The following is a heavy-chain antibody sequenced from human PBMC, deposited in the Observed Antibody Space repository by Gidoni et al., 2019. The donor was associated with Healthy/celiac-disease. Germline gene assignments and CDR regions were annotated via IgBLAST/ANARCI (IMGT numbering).Heavy chain of an antibody. CDR1: GLTFSSYA. Sequence: EVQLLEPGGGLVQPGGSLRLCCAAAGLTFSSYAMSWVRQAPGKGLEWVSAISGSGGSTYYADSVKGRFTISRDNSKNTLYLQMNSLRAEDTAVYYCAKGKLRITMIVVVITTETYFDYWGQGTLVTVSS. D-gene: IGHD3-22*01. V-gene: IGHV3-23*01. J-gene: IGHJ4*02. CDR3: AKGKLRITMIVVVITTETYFDY. CDR2: ISGSGGST.